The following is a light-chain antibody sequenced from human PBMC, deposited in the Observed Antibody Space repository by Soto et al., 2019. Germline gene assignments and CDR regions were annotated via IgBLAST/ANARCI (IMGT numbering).Light chain of an antibody. V-gene: IGKV3-11*01. CDR3: QQRSNWPLT. CDR2: DAS. CDR1: QSVSSY. J-gene: IGKJ4*01. Sequence: EIVLTQSPATLSLSPGGRATLSCRASQSVSSYLAWYQQTHGQAPRILIYDASNRDTGIPARFSGSGSGTDFTLTISRLEPEDFEVYYCQQRSNWPLTFGGGTKVDIK.